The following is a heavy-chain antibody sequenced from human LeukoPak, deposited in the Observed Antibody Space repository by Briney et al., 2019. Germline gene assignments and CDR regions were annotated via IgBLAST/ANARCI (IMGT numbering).Heavy chain of an antibody. CDR1: GYTFTSYG. J-gene: IGHJ6*03. CDR2: ISAYNGNT. Sequence: VASVKVSCKASGYTFTSYGISWVRQAPGQGLEWMGWISAYNGNTNYAQKLQGRVTMTTDTSTSTAYMELRSLRSDDTAVYYCARSAYSYGYSRYYYYYMDVGGKGTTVTVSS. V-gene: IGHV1-18*01. CDR3: ARSAYSYGYSRYYYYYMDV. D-gene: IGHD5-18*01.